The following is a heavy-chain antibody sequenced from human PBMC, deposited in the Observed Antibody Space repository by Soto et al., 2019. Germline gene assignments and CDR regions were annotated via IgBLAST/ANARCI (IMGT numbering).Heavy chain of an antibody. CDR3: GRESGETWDYEAS. J-gene: IGHJ5*02. CDR1: GGSISSYR. V-gene: IGHV4-4*07. D-gene: IGHD1-7*01. Sequence: SETLSLTCTVSGGSISSYRWSWIRQPAGKGLEWIGRLNTYGNTHYNPSLKSRVTVSVDTSRNQFFLTLRSVTAADSAVYHCGRESGETWDYEASWGQGTPVTLL. CDR2: LNTYGNT.